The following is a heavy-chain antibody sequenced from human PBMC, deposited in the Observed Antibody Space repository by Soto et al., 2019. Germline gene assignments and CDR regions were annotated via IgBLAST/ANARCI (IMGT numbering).Heavy chain of an antibody. Sequence: PSETLSLTCTVSGGSISTGDYYWSWIRQPPGKGLEWIGYIYYSGSTYYNPSLKSRVTISVDTSKNQFSLKLSSVTAADTAVYYCARESPWYRGVITDYYYYYMDVWGKGTTVTVSS. J-gene: IGHJ6*03. D-gene: IGHD3-10*01. CDR1: GGSISTGDYY. V-gene: IGHV4-30-4*02. CDR2: IYYSGST. CDR3: ARESPWYRGVITDYYYYYMDV.